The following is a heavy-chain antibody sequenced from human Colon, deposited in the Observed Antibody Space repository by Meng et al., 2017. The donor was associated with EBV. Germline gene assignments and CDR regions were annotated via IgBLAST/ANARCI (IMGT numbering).Heavy chain of an antibody. V-gene: IGHV4-4*02. Sequence: QMQPQESGPGLVKPSGTLSLTCAVSGGSIDSDNWWNWVRQTPGKGLEWIGEISHSGTTNYNPSLKSRVTISIDKSKNQFSLKLTSVTAADTAVYYCARDYYASGFVFDLWGQGTLVTVSS. CDR3: ARDYYASGFVFDL. D-gene: IGHD3-10*01. CDR2: ISHSGTT. CDR1: GGSIDSDNW. J-gene: IGHJ5*02.